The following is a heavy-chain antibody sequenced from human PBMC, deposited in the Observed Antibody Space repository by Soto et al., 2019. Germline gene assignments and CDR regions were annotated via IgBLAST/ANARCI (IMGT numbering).Heavy chain of an antibody. J-gene: IGHJ4*02. V-gene: IGHV3-23*01. Sequence: GGSLRLSCAASGFTFSSYAMSWVRQAPGKGLEWVSAISGSGGSTYYADSVKGRFTISRDNSKNTLYLQMDSLRAEDTAVYYCAKDREGVVATISVHHYWGQGTLVPVSS. CDR2: ISGSGGST. CDR3: AKDREGVVATISVHHY. D-gene: IGHD5-12*01. CDR1: GFTFSSYA.